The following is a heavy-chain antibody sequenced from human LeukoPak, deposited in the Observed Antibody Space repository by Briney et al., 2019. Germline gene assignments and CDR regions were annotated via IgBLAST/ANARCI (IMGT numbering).Heavy chain of an antibody. CDR1: GFTFSAYA. V-gene: IGHV3-33*07. CDR3: ARVRDGDYFDY. Sequence: GGSLRLSCEASGFTFSAYAMTWVRQAPGKGLEWMAVIWYDGSNKYYADSVKGRFTISRDNSKNTLYLQMNSLRAEDTAVYYCARVRDGDYFDYWGQGTLVTVSS. D-gene: IGHD4-17*01. CDR2: IWYDGSNK. J-gene: IGHJ4*02.